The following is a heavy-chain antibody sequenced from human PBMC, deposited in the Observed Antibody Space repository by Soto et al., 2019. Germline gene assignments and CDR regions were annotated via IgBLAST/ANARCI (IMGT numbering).Heavy chain of an antibody. CDR3: ATCQLGEYYYAMDI. Sequence: PXGTLYLTCGVSGDSITTYKWWACVRQTPGKGLEWIGEIYDSGNTRYNPSLKSRVTISKDTSKNELSLKLNSVTVADTAVYYCATCQLGEYYYAMDIWAQGTTVTVYS. J-gene: IGHJ6*02. CDR1: GDSITTYKW. CDR2: IYDSGNT. V-gene: IGHV4-4*02. D-gene: IGHD7-27*01.